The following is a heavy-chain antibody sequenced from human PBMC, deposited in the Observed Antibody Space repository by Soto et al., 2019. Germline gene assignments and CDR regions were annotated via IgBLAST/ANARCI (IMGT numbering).Heavy chain of an antibody. J-gene: IGHJ4*02. V-gene: IGHV3-48*01. CDR3: AREGRDSSGFWLYYFDY. CDR1: GFTFCKYA. CDR2: ISSSSSTI. Sequence: SGGSLRLSCAASGFTFCKYAMTWARQAPGKGLEWVSYISSSSSTIYYADSVKGRFTISRDNAKNSLYLQMNSLRAEDTAVYYCAREGRDSSGFWLYYFDYWGQGTLVTVSS. D-gene: IGHD3-22*01.